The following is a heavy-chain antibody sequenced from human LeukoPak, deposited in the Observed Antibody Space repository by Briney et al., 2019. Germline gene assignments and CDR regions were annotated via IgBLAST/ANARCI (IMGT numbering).Heavy chain of an antibody. J-gene: IGHJ3*02. Sequence: SQTLSLTCTVSGGSISSGSYYWSWIRRPAAKGLEWLGRIYTSGSTNYNPSLKSRVTISVDTSKNQFSLKLSSVTAADTAVYYCAREGYYYDSSGYYSADAFDIWGQGTMVTVSS. CDR1: GGSISSGSYY. CDR2: IYTSGST. CDR3: AREGYYYDSSGYYSADAFDI. V-gene: IGHV4-61*02. D-gene: IGHD3-22*01.